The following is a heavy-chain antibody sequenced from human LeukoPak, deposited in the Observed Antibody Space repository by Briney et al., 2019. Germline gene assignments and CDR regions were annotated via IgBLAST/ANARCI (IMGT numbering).Heavy chain of an antibody. CDR3: ARDPYYGSDSRYYYYFGMDV. CDR1: GFTFSAYS. Sequence: GGSLRLSCAASGFTFSAYSMNWVRQAPGRGLEWVASISSGGSYIYYADSVKGRFTISRDNAKNSLYLQMNSLRAEDTAVYYCARDPYYGSDSRYYYYFGMDVWGQGTTVTVSS. CDR2: ISSGGSYI. D-gene: IGHD4-23*01. J-gene: IGHJ6*02. V-gene: IGHV3-21*01.